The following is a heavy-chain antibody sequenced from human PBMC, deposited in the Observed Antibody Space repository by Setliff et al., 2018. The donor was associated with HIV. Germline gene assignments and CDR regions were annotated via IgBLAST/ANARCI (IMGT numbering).Heavy chain of an antibody. CDR2: IYYDGRT. V-gene: IGHV4-39*07. D-gene: IGHD3-22*01. CDR3: ARHVARFDYDTGGYYVSHFDY. Sequence: ASETLSLTCTVSGGSIRTGAYYWGWIRQPPGKGLEWIGSIYYDGRTFYKPSLKSRLTISVDTSKNQFSVRLSSVSAADTAVYFCARHVARFDYDTGGYYVSHFDYWGQGTQVTVSS. J-gene: IGHJ4*02. CDR1: GGSIRTGAYY.